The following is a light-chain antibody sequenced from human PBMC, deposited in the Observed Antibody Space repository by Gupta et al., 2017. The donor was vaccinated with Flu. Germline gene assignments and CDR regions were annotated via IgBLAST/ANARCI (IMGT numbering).Light chain of an antibody. J-gene: IGKJ2*03. CDR1: QSVSSW. CDR2: KAS. CDR3: QQQLYDSRNS. Sequence: DIHMTQSPSTLSAAVGDTVTITCRASQSVSSWVAWYQQNAGKHPKLLIYKASTLQSGVPSRFIGSRRCTEFTPLTTSLQTEDVGTHYCQQQLYDSRNSFGRGTKLEIK. V-gene: IGKV1-5*03.